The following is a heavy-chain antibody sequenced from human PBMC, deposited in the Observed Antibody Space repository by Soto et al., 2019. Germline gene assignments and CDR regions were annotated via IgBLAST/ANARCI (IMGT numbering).Heavy chain of an antibody. D-gene: IGHD3-10*01. CDR2: IYSDGTT. Sequence: EVLLVESGGGLIQPGGSLRLSCAVTEFSVSSYYMSWVRQAPGKGLEWVAVIYSDGTTYHADSVKGRFTISRDNFMNTLYLQMNSLRAADTAVYHCARFYGAGSWFFEYWGQETLVTVSS. CDR3: ARFYGAGSWFFEY. J-gene: IGHJ4*02. CDR1: EFSVSSYY. V-gene: IGHV3-53*01.